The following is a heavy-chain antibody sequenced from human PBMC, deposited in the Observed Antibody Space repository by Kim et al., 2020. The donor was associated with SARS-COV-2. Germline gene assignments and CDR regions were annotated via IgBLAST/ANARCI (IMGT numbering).Heavy chain of an antibody. V-gene: IGHV3-21*01. D-gene: IGHD3-22*01. CDR1: GFTFSSYS. CDR2: ISSSSSYI. J-gene: IGHJ4*02. CDR3: ARDYYDSSGYYRLFDY. Sequence: GGSLRLSCAASGFTFSSYSMNWVRQAPGKGLEWVSSISSSSSYIYYADSVKGRFTISRDNAKNSLYLQMNSLRAEDTAVYYCARDYYDSSGYYRLFDYWGQGTLVTVSS.